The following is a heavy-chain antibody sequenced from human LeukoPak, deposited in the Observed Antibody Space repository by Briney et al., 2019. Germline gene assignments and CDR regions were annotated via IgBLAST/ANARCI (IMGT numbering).Heavy chain of an antibody. CDR2: INWNSGRT. V-gene: IGHV3-9*01. CDR1: GFTFSDEG. D-gene: IGHD6-13*01. Sequence: PGGSLRLSCAASGFTFSDEGMHWVRQAPGKGLEWVSGINWNSGRTVYADSVKGRFTISRDNAKNALYLQMNSLRTEDTAFYYCAKDQTSGIAGPFDSWGQGTLVTVSS. J-gene: IGHJ5*01. CDR3: AKDQTSGIAGPFDS.